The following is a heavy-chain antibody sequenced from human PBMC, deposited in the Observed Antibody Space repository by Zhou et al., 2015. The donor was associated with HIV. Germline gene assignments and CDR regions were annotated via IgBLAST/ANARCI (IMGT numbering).Heavy chain of an antibody. D-gene: IGHD6-13*01. CDR3: AKEEYSSSWSYYYYGMDV. Sequence: EVQLVESGGVVVQPGGSLRLSCAASGFTFRTYGMSWVRQAAGKGLEWVSAISGSGDNTYYADSVTGRFTISRDNSKNTLYLQMNSLRAEDTAVYYCAKEEYSSSWSYYYYGMDVWGQGTTVTVSS. CDR2: ISGSGDNT. V-gene: IGHV3-23*04. J-gene: IGHJ6*02. CDR1: GFTFRTYG.